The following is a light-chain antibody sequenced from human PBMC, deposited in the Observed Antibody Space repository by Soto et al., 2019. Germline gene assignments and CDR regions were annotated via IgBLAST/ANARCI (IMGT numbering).Light chain of an antibody. V-gene: IGKV3-20*01. Sequence: EIVLTQSPGTLSFSPGERATLSCRASQSVSSTSLAWYQQKPGQAPRLLIYGASNRATGIPDRFSGSGSGTDFTLTISRLEPEDFAVYYCQQYDGSPPWTFGLGNKV. CDR2: GAS. CDR1: QSVSSTS. CDR3: QQYDGSPPWT. J-gene: IGKJ1*01.